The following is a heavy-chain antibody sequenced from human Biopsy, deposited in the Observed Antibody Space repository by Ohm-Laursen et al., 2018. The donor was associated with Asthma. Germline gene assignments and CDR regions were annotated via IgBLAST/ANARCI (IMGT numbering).Heavy chain of an antibody. CDR2: VYWTGST. Sequence: GTLSLTCSVYGGSISSFYWSWIRQSPEKGLEWMGYVYWTGSTNYNPSLKSRITMSVDTSKNQFSLNLNSVTAADTALYYCARHWNWGSFFDFWGQGSLVTVSS. CDR3: ARHWNWGSFFDF. CDR1: GGSISSFY. V-gene: IGHV4-59*08. J-gene: IGHJ4*02. D-gene: IGHD7-27*01.